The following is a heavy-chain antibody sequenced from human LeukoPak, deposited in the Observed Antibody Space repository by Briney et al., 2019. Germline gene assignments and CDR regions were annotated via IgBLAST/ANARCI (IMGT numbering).Heavy chain of an antibody. CDR2: IRYDGSNK. V-gene: IGHV3-30*02. CDR3: AKFAGYSSSRYPVDY. CDR1: GFTFSSYG. Sequence: GGSLRLSCAASGFTFSSYGMHWVRQAPGKGLEWVAFIRYDGSNKYYADSVKGRFTISRDNSKNTLYLQMNSLRAEDTAVYYCAKFAGYSSSRYPVDYWGQGTLVTVSS. J-gene: IGHJ4*02. D-gene: IGHD6-13*01.